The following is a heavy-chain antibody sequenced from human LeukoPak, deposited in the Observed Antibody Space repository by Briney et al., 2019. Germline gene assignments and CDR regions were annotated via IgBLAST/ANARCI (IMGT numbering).Heavy chain of an antibody. D-gene: IGHD5-18*01. CDR3: ATVGYGYNYFDY. CDR2: FDPEDGET. V-gene: IGHV1-24*01. J-gene: IGHJ4*02. CDR1: GYTLTELY. Sequence: GASVKVSCKVSGYTLTELYMHWVRQAPGKGLEWMGGFDPEDGETIYAQKFQGRVTMTEDTSTDTAYMELSSLRSEDTAVYYCATVGYGYNYFDYWGQGTLVTVSS.